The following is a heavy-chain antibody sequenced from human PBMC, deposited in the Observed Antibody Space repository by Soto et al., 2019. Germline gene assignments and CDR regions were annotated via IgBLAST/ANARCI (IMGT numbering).Heavy chain of an antibody. D-gene: IGHD6-13*01. J-gene: IGHJ6*02. CDR2: IWYDGSNK. V-gene: IGHV3-33*01. CDR1: GFTFSSYG. Sequence: PGGSLRLSCAASGFTFSSYGMHWVRQAPGKGLEWVAVIWYDGSNKYYADSVKGRFTISRDNSKNTLYLQMNSLRAEDTAVYYCARDSSGSIAAAGYYYGMDVWGQGTTVTVPS. CDR3: ARDSSGSIAAAGYYYGMDV.